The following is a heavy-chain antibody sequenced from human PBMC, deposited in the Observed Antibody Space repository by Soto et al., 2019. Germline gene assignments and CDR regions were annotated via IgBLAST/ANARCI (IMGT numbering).Heavy chain of an antibody. CDR1: GGSISSGDYY. J-gene: IGHJ5*02. D-gene: IGHD2-2*01. CDR3: ARDIVVVPAARDNWFDP. Sequence: SETLSLTCTVSGGSISSGDYYWSWIRQPPGKGLEWIGYIYYSGSTYYNPSLKSRVTISVDTSKNQFSLKLSSVTAADTAVYYCARDIVVVPAARDNWFDPWGQGTLVTVSS. V-gene: IGHV4-30-4*01. CDR2: IYYSGST.